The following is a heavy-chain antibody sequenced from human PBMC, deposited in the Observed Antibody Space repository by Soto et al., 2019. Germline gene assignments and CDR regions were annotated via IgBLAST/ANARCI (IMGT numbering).Heavy chain of an antibody. CDR2: ISGSGGST. D-gene: IGHD3-22*01. CDR3: ANTYYYDSSGYYRFDY. J-gene: IGHJ4*02. V-gene: IGHV3-23*01. CDR1: GFTFSSYA. Sequence: PGGSLRLSCAASGFTFSSYAMSWVRQAPGKGLEWVSAISGSGGSTYYADSVKGRFTISRDNSKNTLYLQMNSLRAEDTAVYYCANTYYYDSSGYYRFDYWGQGTLVTVSS.